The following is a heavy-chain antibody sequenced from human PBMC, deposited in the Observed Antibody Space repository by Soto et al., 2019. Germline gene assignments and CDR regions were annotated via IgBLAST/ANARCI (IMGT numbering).Heavy chain of an antibody. D-gene: IGHD3-16*02. CDR2: MYYDRST. CDR3: ARGSHYVRASNRHDYFDS. Sequence: QLQLQESGPGLVKPSATLSLTCAVSGASITTNDYYWGWIGQPPGKGLEWLGSMYYDRSTYYSPSFRGRATPSVDSSRKQFSQELRSVTAAYTAASYCARGSHYVRASNRHDYFDSWGQGTLVTVSS. V-gene: IGHV4-39*01. CDR1: GASITTNDYY. J-gene: IGHJ4*02.